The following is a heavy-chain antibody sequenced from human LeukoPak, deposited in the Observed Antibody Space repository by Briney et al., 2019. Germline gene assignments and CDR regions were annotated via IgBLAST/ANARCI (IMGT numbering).Heavy chain of an antibody. CDR3: ARYSPSTHAFDY. Sequence: PGGSLRLSCEASGFTFSDYYISWVRQAPGKGLEWLSYINSSGSTIYYAEPLKGRFTISRDNAKNSLYLQMNSLRAEDTAVYYCARYSPSTHAFDYWGQGTLVTVSS. D-gene: IGHD2-15*01. CDR1: GFTFSDYY. J-gene: IGHJ4*02. CDR2: INSSGSTI. V-gene: IGHV3-11*04.